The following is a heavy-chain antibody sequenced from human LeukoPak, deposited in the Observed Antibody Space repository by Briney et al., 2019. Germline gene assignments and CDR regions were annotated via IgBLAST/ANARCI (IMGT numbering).Heavy chain of an antibody. Sequence: PSQTLSLTCTVSGGSISSGGYYWSWIRQPPGKGLEWIGYIYRSGSTYYNPSLKNRVTKSVDRSKNQFSLKLSSVTAAETAVDYCARDQKRAYLDYWGQGTLVTVSS. J-gene: IGHJ4*02. V-gene: IGHV4-30-2*01. CDR3: ARDQKRAYLDY. CDR2: IYRSGST. CDR1: GGSISSGGYY.